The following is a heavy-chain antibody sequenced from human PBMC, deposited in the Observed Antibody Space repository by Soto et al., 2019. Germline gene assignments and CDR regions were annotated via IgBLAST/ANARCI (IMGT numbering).Heavy chain of an antibody. D-gene: IGHD2-2*01. J-gene: IGHJ6*02. V-gene: IGHV5-51*01. CDR1: GYSFTNYL. CDR2: IYSGDSDT. Sequence: LKISCKGSGYSFTNYLIGWVRQMPGKGLEWMGIIYSGDSDTRYSSSFQGQITISPDRSISTAYLPWSSLKASHTATYSCARKPDHCSRTGCPNGFYSGMDVWGQGTTVTVSS. CDR3: ARKPDHCSRTGCPNGFYSGMDV.